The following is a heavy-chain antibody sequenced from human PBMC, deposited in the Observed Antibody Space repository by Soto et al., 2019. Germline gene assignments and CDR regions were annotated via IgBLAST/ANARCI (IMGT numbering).Heavy chain of an antibody. CDR3: VRDGTKNLRDWFDP. J-gene: IGHJ5*02. Sequence: SETLSLTCNVSCASLSGYYWSWIRQPPGKGLEWIGRIYATGSSDYNPSLKSRITISVDMSKKQFSLTLRSVTAADTAMYYCVRDGTKNLRDWFDPWGQGILVTVSS. CDR1: CASLSGYY. D-gene: IGHD1-1*01. CDR2: IYATGSS. V-gene: IGHV4-4*07.